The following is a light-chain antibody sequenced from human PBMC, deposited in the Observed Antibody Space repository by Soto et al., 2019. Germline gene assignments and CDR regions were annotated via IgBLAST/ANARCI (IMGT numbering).Light chain of an antibody. J-gene: IGLJ3*02. Sequence: QSALTQPASVSGSPGQSITISCTGTNSDVGAYNYVSWYQEHPGKAPKLIIYEVNDRPSGVSTRFSASKSANTASLTISGLQPDDEADYYCCSYTTNNTGVFGGGTKVTVL. V-gene: IGLV2-14*01. CDR3: CSYTTNNTGV. CDR2: EVN. CDR1: NSDVGAYNY.